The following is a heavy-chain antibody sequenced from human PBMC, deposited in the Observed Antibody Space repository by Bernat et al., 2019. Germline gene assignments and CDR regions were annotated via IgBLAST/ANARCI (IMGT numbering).Heavy chain of an antibody. D-gene: IGHD1-26*01. V-gene: IGHV3-30-3*01. CDR2: ISDDGSNK. Sequence: QVQLVDSGGGVVQPGRSLRLSCAASGFTLSSYAMHWVRQAPGQGLEWVAVISDDGSNKYYADSVNGRFTISRDKSKNTLYLQMNSLRAEDTAVYYCARGSGRYFRNFDYWGQGTLVTVSS. CDR1: GFTLSSYA. CDR3: ARGSGRYFRNFDY. J-gene: IGHJ4*02.